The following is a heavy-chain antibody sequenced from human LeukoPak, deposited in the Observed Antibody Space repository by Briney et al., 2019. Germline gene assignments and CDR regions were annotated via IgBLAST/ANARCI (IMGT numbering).Heavy chain of an antibody. J-gene: IGHJ5*02. V-gene: IGHV3-53*01. CDR1: GFTVNSNF. CDR3: ARASALRNNWLDP. D-gene: IGHD5/OR15-5a*01. CDR2: IYAGGST. Sequence: PGGSLRLSCAASGFTVNSNFMSWVRRAPGKGLEWVSAIYAGGSTYYEDSVKGRFTIFRDNSKNTVYLQMDSLRAEDTAVYYCARASALRNNWLDPWGQGTLVTVSS.